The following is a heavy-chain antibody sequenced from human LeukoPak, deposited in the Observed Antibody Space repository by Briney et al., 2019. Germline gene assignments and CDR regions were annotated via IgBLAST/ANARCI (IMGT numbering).Heavy chain of an antibody. J-gene: IGHJ4*02. CDR3: ARDGWSSAWYNY. CDR1: GYTFTSYY. CDR2: INPSGGST. V-gene: IGHV1-46*01. Sequence: ASVKLSCKASGYTFTSYYMHWVRQAPGQGLEWMGIINPSGGSTSYAQKFQGRVTMTRDTSTSTVYRELSSLRSEDTAVYYCARDGWSSAWYNYWGQGPLVSVSS. D-gene: IGHD6-19*01.